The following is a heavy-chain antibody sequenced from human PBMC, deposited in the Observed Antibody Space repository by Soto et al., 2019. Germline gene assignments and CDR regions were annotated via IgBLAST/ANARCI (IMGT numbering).Heavy chain of an antibody. J-gene: IGHJ6*02. D-gene: IGHD3-10*01. CDR3: ASSTYGSGSYYSYYYYGMDV. Sequence: SLRLSCAASGFTFSSYSMNWVRQAPGKGLEWVSYISSSSSTIYYADSVKGRFTISRDNAKNSLYLQMNSLRDEDTAVYYCASSTYGSGSYYSYYYYGMDVWGQGTTVTVSS. V-gene: IGHV3-48*02. CDR2: ISSSSSTI. CDR1: GFTFSSYS.